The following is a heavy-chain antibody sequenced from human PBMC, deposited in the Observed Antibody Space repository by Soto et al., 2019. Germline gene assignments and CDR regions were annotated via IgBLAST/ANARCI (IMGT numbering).Heavy chain of an antibody. CDR2: IYYSAST. CDR3: ARGYCDSSGYLYYYYYYGMDV. D-gene: IGHD3-22*01. V-gene: IGHV4-59*01. Sequence: SETLSLTCTVSGGSISSYYWSWIRQPPGKGLEWIGYIYYSASTNYNPSLKSRVTISVDTSKNQFSLKLSSVTAADTAVYYCARGYCDSSGYLYYYYYYGMDVWGQGTTVTVSS. J-gene: IGHJ6*02. CDR1: GGSISSYY.